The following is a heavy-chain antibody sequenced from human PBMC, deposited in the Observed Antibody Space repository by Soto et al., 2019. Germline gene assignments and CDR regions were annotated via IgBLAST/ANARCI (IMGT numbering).Heavy chain of an antibody. CDR2: IKEDGSEK. Sequence: EVQLVESGGGLVQPGGSLRLSCAASGFTFSSYWMSWVRQAPGKGLEWVANIKEDGSEKYYVDSVKGRFTISRDNAKNSLYLQMYSLRAEDTAVYYCAQGRRIFDNWGQGTLVTVSS. V-gene: IGHV3-7*01. J-gene: IGHJ4*02. CDR1: GFTFSSYW. CDR3: AQGRRIFDN. D-gene: IGHD2-15*01.